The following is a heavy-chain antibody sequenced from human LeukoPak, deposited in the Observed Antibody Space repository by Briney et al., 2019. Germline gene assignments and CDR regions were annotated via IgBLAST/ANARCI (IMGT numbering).Heavy chain of an antibody. CDR3: ARDPGGSGSYYYYGMDV. V-gene: IGHV1-2*02. CDR1: GYTFTDYY. CDR2: ISPNSGGT. Sequence: ASVTVSCKASGYTFTDYYIHWVRQAPGQGLEWMGWISPNSGGTNYAQKFQGRVTMTRDTSISTAYMELSRLRSDDTAVYYCARDPGGSGSYYYYGMDVWGQGTTVTVSS. J-gene: IGHJ6*02. D-gene: IGHD3-10*01.